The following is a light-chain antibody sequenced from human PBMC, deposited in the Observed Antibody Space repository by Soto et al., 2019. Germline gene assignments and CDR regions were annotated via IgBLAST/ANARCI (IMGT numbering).Light chain of an antibody. Sequence: QSVXTQPPSASGXXXXRVXXXXXGXXXXXXSNTVNWYQQLPGTAPKLLIYSNNQRPSGVPDRFSGSKSGTSASLAISGLQSEDEADYYCAAWDDSLNGPHVVFGGGTKLTVL. J-gene: IGLJ2*01. V-gene: IGLV1-44*01. CDR3: AAWDDSLNGPHVV. CDR2: SNN. CDR1: XXXXXSNT.